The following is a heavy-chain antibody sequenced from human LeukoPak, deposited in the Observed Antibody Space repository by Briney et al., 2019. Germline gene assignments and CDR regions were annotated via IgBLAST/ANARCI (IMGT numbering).Heavy chain of an antibody. J-gene: IGHJ5*01. Sequence: ASVKVSCKASGGTFSSYAISWVRQAPGQGLEWMGGIIPIFGTANYAQKFQGRVTITADKSTSTAYMELSSLRSEDTAVYYCARSPRYCSSTSCYWFDYWGQGTLVTVSS. D-gene: IGHD2-2*01. V-gene: IGHV1-69*06. CDR3: ARSPRYCSSTSCYWFDY. CDR2: IIPIFGTA. CDR1: GGTFSSYA.